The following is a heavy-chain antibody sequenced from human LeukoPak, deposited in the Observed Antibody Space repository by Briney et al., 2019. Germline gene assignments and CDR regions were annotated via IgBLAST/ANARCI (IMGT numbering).Heavy chain of an antibody. CDR3: AGYTSNWYTFDY. CDR1: GGSISSSSYY. D-gene: IGHD6-13*01. V-gene: IGHV4-39*01. Sequence: SETQSLTCTVSGGSISSSSYYWGWIRQPPGKGLEWIGSIYYSGSTYYNPSLNSRVTISVDTSKNQCSLKLSSVTAADTAVYYCAGYTSNWYTFDYWGQGTLVTVSS. CDR2: IYYSGST. J-gene: IGHJ4*02.